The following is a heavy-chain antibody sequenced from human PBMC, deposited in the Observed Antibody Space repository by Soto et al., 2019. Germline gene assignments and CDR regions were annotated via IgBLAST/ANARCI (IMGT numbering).Heavy chain of an antibody. CDR3: ASDYCSGGSCYHLY. D-gene: IGHD2-15*01. CDR2: IKQDGSEK. V-gene: IGHV3-7*03. CDR1: GFTFSSYW. Sequence: GGSLRLSCAASGFTFSSYWMSWVRQAPGKGLEWGANIKQDGSEKYYVDSVKGRFTIARDNAKNSLYLQMNSLRAEDTALYYCASDYCSGGSCYHLYWGQGTLVTVSS. J-gene: IGHJ4*02.